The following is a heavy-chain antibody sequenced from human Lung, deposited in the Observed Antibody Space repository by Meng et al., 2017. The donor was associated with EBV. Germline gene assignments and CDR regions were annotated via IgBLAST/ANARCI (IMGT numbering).Heavy chain of an antibody. CDR1: GGSVDSGAYY. CDR3: ARLRLVWMFDY. J-gene: IGHJ4*02. Sequence: GRLQGSGQGLVKPSRPLSLICTVSGGSVDSGAYYWSWIRQSPGKGLEWIGYIYYSGSTFYTPSLKSRATLSVDTSKNQFSLKLNSVTAADTAVYYCARLRLVWMFDYWGQGALVTVSS. CDR2: IYYSGST. D-gene: IGHD6-19*01. V-gene: IGHV4-31*03.